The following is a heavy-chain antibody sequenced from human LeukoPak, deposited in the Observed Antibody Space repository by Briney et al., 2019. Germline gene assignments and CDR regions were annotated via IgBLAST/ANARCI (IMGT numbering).Heavy chain of an antibody. D-gene: IGHD6-6*01. V-gene: IGHV3-23*01. CDR3: AKETSSSFDY. CDR1: GFTFSSYA. CDR2: ISNSGGST. Sequence: PGGSLRLFCAASGFTFSSYAMNWVRQAPGKGLEWVSGISNSGGSTYYADSVKGRFTISRDNSKNTLYLQMNSLRAEDTAVYYCAKETSSSFDYWGQGTLVTVPP. J-gene: IGHJ4*02.